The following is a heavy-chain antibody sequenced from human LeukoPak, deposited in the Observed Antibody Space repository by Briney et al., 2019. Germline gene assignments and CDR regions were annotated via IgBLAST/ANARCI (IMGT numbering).Heavy chain of an antibody. D-gene: IGHD3-10*01. CDR2: ISGSGGST. V-gene: IGHV3-23*01. Sequence: GGSLRLSCAASGFTFSTCLMTWVRQAPGRGMEWVSTISGSGGSTYYADSMKGRFTISRDNSKNTLYLQMNSLRAEDTAVYYCAKGSSYYGSGSYYNDAFDYMDVWGKGTTVTVSS. J-gene: IGHJ6*03. CDR3: AKGSSYYGSGSYYNDAFDYMDV. CDR1: GFTFSTCL.